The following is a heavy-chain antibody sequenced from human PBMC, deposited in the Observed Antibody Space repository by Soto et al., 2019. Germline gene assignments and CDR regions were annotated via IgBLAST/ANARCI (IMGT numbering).Heavy chain of an antibody. J-gene: IGHJ4*02. CDR2: IYHSGST. Sequence: SETLSLTCAVSGGSISSSNWWSWVRQPPGKGLEWIGEIYHSGSTNYNPSLKSRVTISVDKSKNQSSLKLSSVTAAHTAVYYCATGQLVNRRYYFDYWGQGTRITVSS. V-gene: IGHV4-4*02. CDR1: GGSISSSNW. CDR3: ATGQLVNRRYYFDY. D-gene: IGHD2-15*01.